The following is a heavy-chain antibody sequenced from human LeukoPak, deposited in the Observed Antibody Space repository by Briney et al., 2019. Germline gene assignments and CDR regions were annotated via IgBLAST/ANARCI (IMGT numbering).Heavy chain of an antibody. Sequence: GGSLRLSCAASGFTFSYYSMNWVRQAPGKGLEWVSSISSSSSYIYYADSVKGRFTISRDNAKNSLYLQMNSLRAEDTAVYYCARATLAVAGDHPIDYWGQGTLVTVSS. J-gene: IGHJ4*02. CDR2: ISSSSSYI. CDR3: ARATLAVAGDHPIDY. V-gene: IGHV3-21*01. D-gene: IGHD6-19*01. CDR1: GFTFSYYS.